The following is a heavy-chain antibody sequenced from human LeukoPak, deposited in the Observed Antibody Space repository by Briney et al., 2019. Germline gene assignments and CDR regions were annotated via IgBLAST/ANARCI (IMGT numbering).Heavy chain of an antibody. D-gene: IGHD3-16*01. J-gene: IGHJ5*02. CDR1: GYAFTSYG. Sequence: ASVKVSCKASGYAFTSYGISWVRQAPGQGLEWMAWINAYNGNTNYAQRLQGRVTMTTDTSTSTAYMELRSLRSDDTAVYYCARVTLRANWFDPWGQGTLVTVSS. CDR3: ARVTLRANWFDP. CDR2: INAYNGNT. V-gene: IGHV1-18*01.